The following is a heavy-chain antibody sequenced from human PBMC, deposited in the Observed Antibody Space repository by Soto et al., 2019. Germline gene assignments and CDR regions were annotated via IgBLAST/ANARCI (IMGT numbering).Heavy chain of an antibody. CDR1: GYMFTTYG. J-gene: IGHJ4*02. CDR2: ISAYIGNK. CDR3: ARTGGGMAARPLEY. Sequence: QVQLVQSGGEVKKPGASVEVSCRTSGYMFTTYGMSWVRQAPGQGLEWMAWISAYIGNKKYAQKFQGRVTMTTDTPASTVSMELRNLTSDDTGTYFCARTGGGMAARPLEYWGQGTLVTVSS. V-gene: IGHV1-18*04. D-gene: IGHD6-6*01.